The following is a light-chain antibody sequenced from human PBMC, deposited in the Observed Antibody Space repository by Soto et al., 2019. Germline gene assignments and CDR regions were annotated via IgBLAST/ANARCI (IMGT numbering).Light chain of an antibody. V-gene: IGKV3-15*01. CDR3: QQYNNWPWT. J-gene: IGKJ1*01. Sequence: EIVMTQSPATLSVSPGERATLSCRASKSVSSNLAWYQQKPGQAPRLLIYGASTRPTGIPARFSGSGSGTEFTLTIGSLQSEDFAFYYCQQYNNWPWTFGQGTKVEIK. CDR2: GAS. CDR1: KSVSSN.